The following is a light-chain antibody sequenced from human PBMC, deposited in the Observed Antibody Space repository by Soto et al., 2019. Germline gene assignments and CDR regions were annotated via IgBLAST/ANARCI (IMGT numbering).Light chain of an antibody. CDR3: SSYTSSSPFV. Sequence: QSVLTQPSSVSRSPGQSITISCTGTSSDVGGYNYVSWYQQHPGKAPKLMIYDVSNWPSGVSNRFSGSKSGDTASLTISGLQAEDEADYYCSSYTSSSPFVFGTGTKVTVL. V-gene: IGLV2-14*01. CDR1: SSDVGGYNY. J-gene: IGLJ1*01. CDR2: DVS.